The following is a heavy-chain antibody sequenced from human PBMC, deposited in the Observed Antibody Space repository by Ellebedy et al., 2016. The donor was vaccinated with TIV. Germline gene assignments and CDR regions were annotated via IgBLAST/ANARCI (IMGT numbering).Heavy chain of an antibody. CDR3: ARGDPYYYGMDV. J-gene: IGHJ6*02. D-gene: IGHD3-16*01. CDR2: ISSTSSNYI. CDR1: GFTFSSYN. V-gene: IGHV3-21*01. Sequence: GESLKISCVASGFTFSSYNMNWVRQAPGKGLEWVSKISSTSSNYIYYADSVKGRFTISRDNARNSLYLQMSSLRAEDTAVYYCARGDPYYYGMDVWGQGTTVTVS.